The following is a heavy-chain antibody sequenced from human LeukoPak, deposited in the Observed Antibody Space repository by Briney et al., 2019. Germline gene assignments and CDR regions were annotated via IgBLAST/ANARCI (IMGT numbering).Heavy chain of an antibody. D-gene: IGHD7-27*01. CDR2: ITTGDGNT. J-gene: IGHJ4*02. V-gene: IGHV3-23*01. CDR3: AKDGGLWVSAHWGDS. Sequence: GGSLRLPCTASGFTFSSYTMTWVRQAPGKGLKWVSTITTGDGNTYYADSVKGRFTVSRDDSKNTLYLQMNSLRAEDTAVYYCAKDGGLWVSAHWGDSWGRGTLVTVSS. CDR1: GFTFSSYT.